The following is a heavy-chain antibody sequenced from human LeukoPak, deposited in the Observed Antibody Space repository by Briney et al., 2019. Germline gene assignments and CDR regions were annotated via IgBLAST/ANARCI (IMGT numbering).Heavy chain of an antibody. CDR1: GGPISSGDYY. J-gene: IGHJ4*02. Sequence: SETLSLTCTVSGGPISSGDYYWSWIPQPPGKGLEWIGYIYYSGSTYYNPSLKSRLTISVDTSKNQFSLKLSSVTAADTAVYYCAREKGGILWFGELSYYFDYWGQGTLVTVSS. CDR3: AREKGGILWFGELSYYFDY. CDR2: IYYSGST. D-gene: IGHD3-10*01. V-gene: IGHV4-30-4*08.